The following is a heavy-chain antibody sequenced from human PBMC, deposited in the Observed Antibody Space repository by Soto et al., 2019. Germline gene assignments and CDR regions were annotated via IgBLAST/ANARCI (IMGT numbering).Heavy chain of an antibody. CDR2: ISLTSSTM. D-gene: IGHD2-21*01. CDR3: AREGALKPFPS. J-gene: IGHJ5*02. V-gene: IGHV3-48*04. CDR1: GFNFSDYS. Sequence: GGSLRLSCDGSGFNFSDYSMSWVRQAPGKGLEWLSYISLTSSTMYYSASVKGRFTISRDNAKNSVYLQMDSLRVEDTAVYYCAREGALKPFPSWGQGALVTVSS.